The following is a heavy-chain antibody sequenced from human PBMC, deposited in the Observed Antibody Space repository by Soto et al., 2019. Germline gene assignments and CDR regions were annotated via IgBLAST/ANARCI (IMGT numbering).Heavy chain of an antibody. CDR1: GGSISSYY. D-gene: IGHD1-20*01. CDR2: IYYSGST. J-gene: IGHJ4*02. V-gene: IGHV4-59*01. CDR3: ARGNWKGDY. Sequence: QVQLQESGPGLVKPSETLSLTCTVSGGSISSYYWSWIRQPPGKGLEWIGYIYYSGSTNYNPSLKSRVTISIDTSRNQFSLRLSSVTAADTAIYYCARGNWKGDYWGQGTLVTVSS.